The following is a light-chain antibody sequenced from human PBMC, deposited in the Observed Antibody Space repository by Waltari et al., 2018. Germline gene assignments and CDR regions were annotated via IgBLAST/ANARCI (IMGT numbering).Light chain of an antibody. J-gene: IGLJ2*01. Sequence: QQHPGKAPQLMIYEGSKRPSGGSHGCSGSKSGNRASLSISGRQAEDEADDYCCSYAGSSTLDVVFGGGTKLTVL. CDR3: CSYAGSSTLDVV. CDR2: EGS. V-gene: IGLV2-23*01.